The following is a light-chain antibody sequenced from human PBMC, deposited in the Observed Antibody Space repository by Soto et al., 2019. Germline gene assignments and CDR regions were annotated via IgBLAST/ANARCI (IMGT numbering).Light chain of an antibody. J-gene: IGLJ3*02. CDR1: SSNIGSGYD. V-gene: IGLV1-40*01. CDR3: QSYDSSLSGWV. CDR2: GNS. Sequence: QSVLTQPPSVSGARGQRVTISCTGSSSNIGSGYDVHWYQQLPGTAPKLLIYGNSNRPSGVPDRFSGSKSGTSASLAITGLRAEDEADYYCQSYDSSLSGWVFGGGTKLIVL.